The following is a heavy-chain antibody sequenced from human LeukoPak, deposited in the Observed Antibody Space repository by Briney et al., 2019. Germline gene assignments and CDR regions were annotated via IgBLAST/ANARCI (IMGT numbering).Heavy chain of an antibody. D-gene: IGHD4-11*01. V-gene: IGHV3-9*01. CDR2: ISWNSGSI. CDR3: AKDLGSGLQPGY. Sequence: GGSLRLSCVASRFTFDDYAMHWVRQAPGKGLEWVSGISWNSGSIGYADSVKGRFTISRDNAKNSLYLQMNSLRTEDTALYYCAKDLGSGLQPGYWGQGTLVTVSS. J-gene: IGHJ4*02. CDR1: RFTFDDYA.